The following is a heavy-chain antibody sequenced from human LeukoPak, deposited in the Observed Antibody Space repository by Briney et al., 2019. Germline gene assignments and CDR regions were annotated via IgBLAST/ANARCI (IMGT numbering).Heavy chain of an antibody. CDR1: GYTFTSYG. J-gene: IGHJ5*02. D-gene: IGHD4-11*01. CDR3: ATEVMPDYRISES. CDR2: ISAYNGNT. V-gene: IGHV1-18*01. Sequence: ASVKLSFKASGYTFTSYGISWVREAPGQGLEWMGWISAYNGNTNYAQKLQGRVTMTTDTSTSTAYMELRSLRTDDTAVYYCATEVMPDYRISESWGQGTLVTVSS.